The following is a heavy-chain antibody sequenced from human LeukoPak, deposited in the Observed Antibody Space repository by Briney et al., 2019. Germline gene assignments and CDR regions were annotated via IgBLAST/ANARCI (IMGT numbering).Heavy chain of an antibody. V-gene: IGHV1-8*03. D-gene: IGHD4-23*01. CDR2: INPNSGNR. J-gene: IGHJ4*02. CDR1: GYTFTTLD. CDR3: ARHYGGLDDY. Sequence: GAPVNVSCKASGYTFTTLDINWVRQATGQGLEWMGWINPNSGNRGYAQKFQGRVTITRDTSISTAYMELSSLRSEDTAVYYCARHYGGLDDYWGQGTLIIVSS.